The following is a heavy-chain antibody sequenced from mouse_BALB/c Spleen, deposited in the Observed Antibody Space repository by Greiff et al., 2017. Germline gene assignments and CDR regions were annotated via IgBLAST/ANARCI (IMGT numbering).Heavy chain of an antibody. CDR1: GYTFTSYY. V-gene: IGHV1S81*02. CDR2: INPSNGGT. CDR3: TRMRSSFRGDY. J-gene: IGHJ4*01. Sequence: QVQLQQPGAELVKPGASVKLSCKASGYTFTSYYMYWVKQRPGQGLEWIGGINPSNGGTNFNEKSKSKATLTVDKSSSTAYMQLSSLTSEDSAVYYCTRMRSSFRGDYWGQGTSVTVSS.